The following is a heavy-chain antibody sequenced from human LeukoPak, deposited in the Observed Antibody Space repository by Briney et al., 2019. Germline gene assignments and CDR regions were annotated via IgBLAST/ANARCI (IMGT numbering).Heavy chain of an antibody. V-gene: IGHV3-30*18. CDR1: GFTFIDYG. D-gene: IGHD6-19*01. CDR2: IAYEGRNK. Sequence: GTSLRLSCAASGFTFIDYGMHWVRQAPGKGLEWVAVIAYEGRNKYYADSVKGRFTVSRDDSKSMLYLQMNNLTIGDTAVYYCAKDLPDTSGWSRGAFDKWGQGTLVTVSS. CDR3: AKDLPDTSGWSRGAFDK. J-gene: IGHJ4*02.